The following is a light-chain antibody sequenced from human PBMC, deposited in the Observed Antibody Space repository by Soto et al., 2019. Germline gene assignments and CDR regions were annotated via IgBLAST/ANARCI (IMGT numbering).Light chain of an antibody. V-gene: IGLV2-14*01. CDR2: GVN. CDR3: SSYTDSSNYV. CDR1: SSDVGAYNY. Sequence: QSALTQPASVSGSPGQSITISCTGTSSDVGAYNYVSWYQQHPGEAPKLIIYGVNNRPSGVSNRFSGSKSGNTASLTISGLQAEGEADYYCSSYTDSSNYVFGTGTKVTVL. J-gene: IGLJ1*01.